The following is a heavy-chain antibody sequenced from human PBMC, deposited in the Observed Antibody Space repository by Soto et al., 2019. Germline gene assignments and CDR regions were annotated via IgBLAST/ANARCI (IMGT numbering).Heavy chain of an antibody. J-gene: IGHJ4*02. CDR1: GGTFSSYA. D-gene: IGHD3-3*01. V-gene: IGHV1-69*13. CDR2: IIPIFGTA. CDR3: ARHGLEWLGPFDY. Sequence: VKVSCKASGGTFSSYAISWVRQAPGQGLEWMGGIIPIFGTANYAQKFQGRVTITADESTSTAYMELSSLRSEDTAVYYCARHGLEWLGPFDYWGQGTLVTVSS.